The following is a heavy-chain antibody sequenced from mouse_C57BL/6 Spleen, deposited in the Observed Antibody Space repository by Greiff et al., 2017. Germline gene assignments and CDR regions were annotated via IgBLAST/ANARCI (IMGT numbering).Heavy chain of an antibody. CDR2: ISSGGDYI. J-gene: IGHJ2*01. V-gene: IGHV5-9-1*02. Sequence: EVKVVESGEGLVKPGGSLKLSCAASGFTFSSYAMSWVRQTPEKRLEWVAYISSGGDYIYYADTVKGRFTISRDNARNTLYLQMSSLKSEDTAMYYCTRRNYDWLFDYWGQGTTLTVSS. CDR1: GFTFSSYA. D-gene: IGHD1-1*01. CDR3: TRRNYDWLFDY.